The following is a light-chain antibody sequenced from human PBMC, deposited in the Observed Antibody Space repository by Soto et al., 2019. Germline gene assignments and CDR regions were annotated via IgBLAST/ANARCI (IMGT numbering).Light chain of an antibody. CDR1: SSDVGGYNY. CDR3: SSYTRSSTLYVV. V-gene: IGLV2-14*01. Sequence: QSALTQPASVSGSPGQSITISCTGTSSDVGGYNYVSWYQQQPSKAPKLMIYDVSNRPSGVSNRFSGSKSGNTASLTISGLQAEDEADYYCSSYTRSSTLYVVFGGGTKLTVL. CDR2: DVS. J-gene: IGLJ2*01.